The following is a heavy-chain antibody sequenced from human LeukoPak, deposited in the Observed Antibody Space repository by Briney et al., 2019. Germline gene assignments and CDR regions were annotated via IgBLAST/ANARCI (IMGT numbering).Heavy chain of an antibody. CDR2: ISGSGGNT. CDR1: GASISSSN. D-gene: IGHD4-11*01. Sequence: GTLSLTCAVSGASISSSNWWTWVRQAPGKGLEWVSGISGSGGNTYYADSVKGRFTVSRDNSKNTLYLQMNSLRAEDTAVYYCAKDDSATATTRRAFDIWGQGTMVTVSS. CDR3: AKDDSATATTRRAFDI. J-gene: IGHJ3*02. V-gene: IGHV3-23*01.